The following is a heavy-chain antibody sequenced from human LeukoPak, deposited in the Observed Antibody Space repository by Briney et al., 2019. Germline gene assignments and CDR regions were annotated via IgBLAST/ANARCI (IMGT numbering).Heavy chain of an antibody. V-gene: IGHV1-3*01. CDR1: GYTFTNYA. CDR3: AREVTYCGGDCYLYYYYGMDV. J-gene: IGHJ6*02. D-gene: IGHD2-21*02. CDR2: INPDNGNT. Sequence: ASVKVSCKASGYTFTNYAMHWVRQAPGQRLEWMGWINPDNGNTEYSQKFQGRVTITRDTSASTAYLELSSLRSEDTAVYYCAREVTYCGGDCYLYYYYGMDVWGQGTTVTVSS.